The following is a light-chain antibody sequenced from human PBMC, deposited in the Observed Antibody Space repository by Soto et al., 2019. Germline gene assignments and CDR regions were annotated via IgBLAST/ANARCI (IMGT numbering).Light chain of an antibody. CDR1: QGIRND. CDR2: VAS. Sequence: DIKMTQSPSSLSAAVGDRVTITCRASQGIRNDLAWYHQKAGKAPKRLIYVASSLQSGVPSRFSGSGSGTEFTLTINSLQPEDFATYFCLQHDSYPLTFGQGTRLE. J-gene: IGKJ5*01. V-gene: IGKV1-17*01. CDR3: LQHDSYPLT.